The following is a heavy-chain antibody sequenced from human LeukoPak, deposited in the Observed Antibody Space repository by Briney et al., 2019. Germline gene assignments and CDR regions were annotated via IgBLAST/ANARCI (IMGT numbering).Heavy chain of an antibody. CDR2: ISSSSSTI. CDR3: ASSIVVVPAAPGAFDI. D-gene: IGHD2-2*01. CDR1: GFTFSSYS. J-gene: IGHJ3*02. V-gene: IGHV3-48*04. Sequence: PGGSLRLSCAASGFTFSSYSMNWVRQAPGKGLEWVSYISSSSSTIYYADSVKGRFTISRDNAKNSLYLQMNSLRAEDTAVYYCASSIVVVPAAPGAFDIWGQGTMVTVSS.